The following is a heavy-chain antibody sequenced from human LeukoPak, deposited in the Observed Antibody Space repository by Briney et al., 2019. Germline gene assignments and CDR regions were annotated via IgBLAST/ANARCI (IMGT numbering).Heavy chain of an antibody. CDR3: ARCLVGATYYFDY. CDR1: GDSIISYY. Sequence: SETLSLTCTVSGDSIISYYWSWIRQPPGKGLEWVGYIYYSGSTNYNPSLKSRVTMSVDTSMNQFSLKLRYVTAADTAVYYCARCLVGATYYFDYWGQGTLVTVSS. V-gene: IGHV4-59*01. CDR2: IYYSGST. J-gene: IGHJ4*02. D-gene: IGHD1-26*01.